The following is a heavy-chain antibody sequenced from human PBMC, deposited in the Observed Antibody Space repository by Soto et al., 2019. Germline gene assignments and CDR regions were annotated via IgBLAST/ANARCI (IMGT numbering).Heavy chain of an antibody. CDR1: GYTFTSYG. J-gene: IGHJ5*02. Sequence: ASVKVSCKAPGYTFTSYGISWVRQAPGQGLEWMGWISAYSGNTNYAQKLQGRVTMTTDTSTSTAYMELRSLRSDDTAVYYCARVVYSGGSNNWFDPWGQGTLVTVSS. D-gene: IGHD2-15*01. V-gene: IGHV1-18*01. CDR2: ISAYSGNT. CDR3: ARVVYSGGSNNWFDP.